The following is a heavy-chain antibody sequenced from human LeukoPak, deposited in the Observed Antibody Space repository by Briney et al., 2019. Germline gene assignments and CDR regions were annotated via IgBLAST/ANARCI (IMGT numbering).Heavy chain of an antibody. D-gene: IGHD5-12*01. CDR1: GFTVSSNY. J-gene: IGHJ6*03. Sequence: PGGSLRLSCAASGFTVSSNYMSWVRQAPGKGLEWVSAISGSGGSTYYADSVKGRFTISRDNSKNTLYLQMNSLRAEDTAVYYCAKTEEGDSGYDSPSYYYYYMDVWGKGTTVTVSS. V-gene: IGHV3-23*01. CDR3: AKTEEGDSGYDSPSYYYYYMDV. CDR2: ISGSGGST.